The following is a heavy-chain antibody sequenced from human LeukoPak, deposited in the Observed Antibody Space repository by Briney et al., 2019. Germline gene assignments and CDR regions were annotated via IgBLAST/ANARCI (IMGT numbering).Heavy chain of an antibody. Sequence: GGSLGLSCVASEFTFSTYWMSWVRQAPEKGLEWVANIKQDGSEKYYVDSVKGRFTISRDNAKNSLSLQMNSLRVEDTAVYYCARYNSRSGGMDVWGQGTTVTVSS. CDR3: ARYNSRSGGMDV. D-gene: IGHD6-13*01. V-gene: IGHV3-7*01. CDR2: IKQDGSEK. J-gene: IGHJ6*02. CDR1: EFTFSTYW.